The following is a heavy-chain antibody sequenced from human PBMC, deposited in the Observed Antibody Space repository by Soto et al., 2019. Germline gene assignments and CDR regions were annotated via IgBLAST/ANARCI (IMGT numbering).Heavy chain of an antibody. V-gene: IGHV3-23*01. Sequence: GGSLRLSCAASGLTFGTTDMIWVRQAPGEGLEWVSTIDGSGGITYYADSVKGRFTISRDNSRNTVYLQMNSLRGDDTALYYCVKNSGWFNTWGQGALVTVSS. D-gene: IGHD3-10*01. J-gene: IGHJ5*02. CDR1: GLTFGTTD. CDR2: IDGSGGIT. CDR3: VKNSGWFNT.